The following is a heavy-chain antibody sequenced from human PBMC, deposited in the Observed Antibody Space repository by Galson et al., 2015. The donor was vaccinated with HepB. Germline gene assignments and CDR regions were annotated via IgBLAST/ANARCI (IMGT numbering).Heavy chain of an antibody. D-gene: IGHD6-13*01. CDR2: INAGNGNT. Sequence: SVKVSCKASGYTFTSYAMHWVRQAPGQRLERMGWINAGNGNTKYSQKFQGRVTITRDTSASTAYMELSSLRSEDTAVYYCARDPGRQQLVRGFDYWGQGTLVTVSS. CDR1: GYTFTSYA. CDR3: ARDPGRQQLVRGFDY. V-gene: IGHV1-3*01. J-gene: IGHJ4*02.